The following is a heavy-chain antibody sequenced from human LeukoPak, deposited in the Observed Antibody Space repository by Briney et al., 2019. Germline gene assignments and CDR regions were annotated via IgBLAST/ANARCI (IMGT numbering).Heavy chain of an antibody. V-gene: IGHV3-30*02. D-gene: IGHD3-10*01. CDR3: AKRRMVRGPTPY. Sequence: QPGGSLRLSCAASGFTFSSYGMHWVRQAPGKGLEWVAFIRYVGSNKYYADSVKGRFTISRDNSKNTLYLQMNSLRAEDTAVYYCAKRRMVRGPTPYWGQGTLVTVSS. J-gene: IGHJ4*02. CDR2: IRYVGSNK. CDR1: GFTFSSYG.